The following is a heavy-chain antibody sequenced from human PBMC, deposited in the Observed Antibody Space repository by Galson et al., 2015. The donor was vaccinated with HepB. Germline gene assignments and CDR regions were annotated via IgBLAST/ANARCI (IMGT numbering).Heavy chain of an antibody. D-gene: IGHD2-15*01. CDR3: ARGSGYCSGGSCYEGGMDV. J-gene: IGHJ6*02. CDR2: ISAYNGNT. CDR1: GYTFTSYG. Sequence: SVKVSCKASGYTFTSYGISWVRQAPGQGLEWMGWISAYNGNTNYAQKLQGRVTMTTDTSTSTAYMELRSLRSDDTAVYYCARGSGYCSGGSCYEGGMDVWGQGTTVTVSS. V-gene: IGHV1-18*01.